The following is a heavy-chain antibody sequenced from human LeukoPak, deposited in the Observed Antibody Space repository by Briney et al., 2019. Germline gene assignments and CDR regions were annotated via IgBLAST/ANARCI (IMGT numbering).Heavy chain of an antibody. CDR2: ISGSGGST. D-gene: IGHD1-1*01. V-gene: IGHV3-23*01. CDR1: GFTFSSYA. J-gene: IGHJ4*02. Sequence: GGSLRLSCAASGFTFSSYAMSWVRQAPGKGLEWVSAISGSGGSTYYADSVKGRFTISRDNSKNTLYLRMNSLRAEDTAVYYCANQRLERRNYWGQGTLVTVSS. CDR3: ANQRLERRNY.